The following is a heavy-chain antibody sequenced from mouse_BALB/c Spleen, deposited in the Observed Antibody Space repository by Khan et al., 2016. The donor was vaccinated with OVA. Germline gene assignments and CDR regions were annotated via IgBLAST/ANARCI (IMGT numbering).Heavy chain of an antibody. Sequence: EVKLEESGAELVKPGASVKLSCTASGFNIKDTYLHWVKQRPEQGLEWIGRIDPAKGNSKYDPTFQVKATLTADTSSNTAYLQLSSLTSEDTAVYYCARNDGYDVVYWGQGTTLTVSS. D-gene: IGHD2-2*01. CDR2: IDPAKGNS. J-gene: IGHJ2*01. V-gene: IGHV14-3*02. CDR3: ARNDGYDVVY. CDR1: GFNIKDTY.